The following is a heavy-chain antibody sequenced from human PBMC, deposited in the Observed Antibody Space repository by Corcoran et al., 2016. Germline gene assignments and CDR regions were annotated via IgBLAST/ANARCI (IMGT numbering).Heavy chain of an antibody. Sequence: EVQLVQSGAEVKKPGESLRISCKGSGYSFTSYWISWVRQMPGKGLEWMGRIDPSDSYTNYSPSFQGHVIISADKSISTAYLQWSSLKASDTAIYYCAGHGGYYGSGSYYSPSAYYYGMDVWGQGTTVTVSS. D-gene: IGHD3-10*01. CDR2: IDPSDSYT. CDR3: AGHGGYYGSGSYYSPSAYYYGMDV. CDR1: GYSFTSYW. J-gene: IGHJ6*02. V-gene: IGHV5-10-1*03.